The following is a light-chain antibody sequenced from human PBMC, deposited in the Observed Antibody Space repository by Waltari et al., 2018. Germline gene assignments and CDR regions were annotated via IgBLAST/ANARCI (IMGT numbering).Light chain of an antibody. J-gene: IGLJ1*01. Sequence: QSALTQPASVSGSPGPSITISCTGTSSDVGGSNLVSWYQQHPGKAPKLIIYDVNARPSGLSYRFSGSKSGNTASLTISGLQAEDEADYYCSSYTRSSTLVFGTGTKVTVL. V-gene: IGLV2-14*03. CDR3: SSYTRSSTLV. CDR2: DVN. CDR1: SSDVGGSNL.